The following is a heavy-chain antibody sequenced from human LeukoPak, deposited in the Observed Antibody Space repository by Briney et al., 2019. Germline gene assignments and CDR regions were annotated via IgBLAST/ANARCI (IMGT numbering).Heavy chain of an antibody. CDR3: AREYPDAFDI. D-gene: IGHD2-2*01. J-gene: IGHJ3*02. CDR1: GGSISSGGYY. V-gene: IGHV4-31*03. CDR2: IYYSGST. Sequence: SQTPSLTCTVSGGSISSGGYYWSWIRQHPGKGLEWIGYIYYSGSTYYNPSLKSRVTISVDTSKNQFSLKLSSVTAADTAVYYCAREYPDAFDIWGQGTMVTVSS.